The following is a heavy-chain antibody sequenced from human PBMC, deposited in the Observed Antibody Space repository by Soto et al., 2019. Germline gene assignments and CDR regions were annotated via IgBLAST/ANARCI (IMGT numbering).Heavy chain of an antibody. V-gene: IGHV4-31*03. CDR3: ARSVFP. Sequence: QVQLQESGPGLVKPSQTLSLTCTVSGGSISTGGYYWNWIRQHPGKGLDWIGFFYYSGSTYYNPSLKSRVTISVNTSKNQFSLKLRSVTAADTAVYYCARSVFPWGQGTLVTVSS. J-gene: IGHJ5*02. CDR2: FYYSGST. CDR1: GGSISTGGYY.